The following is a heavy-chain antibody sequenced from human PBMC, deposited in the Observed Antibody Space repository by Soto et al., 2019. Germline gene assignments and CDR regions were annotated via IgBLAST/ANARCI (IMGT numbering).Heavy chain of an antibody. CDR1: GFSLTTSGGC. D-gene: IGHD3-3*01. J-gene: IGHJ4*02. V-gene: IGHV2-5*02. CDR2: IYWDDDK. Sequence: QITLNESGPTVVRPTETLTLTCRFSGFSLTTSGGCVGWIRQSPGKAPEWLALIYWDDDKRYSASLKIRLTITKETSKNQVVLTVSDLDPTDTATYYCAHRVLRTVFGLVTTTAIYFDFWGQGTPVAVSS. CDR3: AHRVLRTVFGLVTTTAIYFDF.